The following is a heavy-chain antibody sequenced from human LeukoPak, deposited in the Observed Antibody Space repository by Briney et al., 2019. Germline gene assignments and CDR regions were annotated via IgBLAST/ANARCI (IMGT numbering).Heavy chain of an antibody. J-gene: IGHJ4*02. CDR2: ISWNSGSI. D-gene: IGHD6-19*01. CDR1: GFIFNNYA. Sequence: GRSLRLSCAGSGFIFNNYAMHWVRQPPGKGLEWVSGISWNSGSIDYADSVKGRFTISRDNAKDSLYLQMNSLRVEDTAFYYCAKDNRRHYTSGPNPDSLHWGQGALVTVSS. CDR3: AKDNRRHYTSGPNPDSLH. V-gene: IGHV3-9*01.